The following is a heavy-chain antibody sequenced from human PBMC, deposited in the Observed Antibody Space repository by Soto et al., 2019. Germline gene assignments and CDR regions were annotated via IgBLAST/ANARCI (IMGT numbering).Heavy chain of an antibody. Sequence: QVQLTESGGGLVKPGGSLRLSCAASGFTFSGLYMSWIRQAPGKGLEWVSCIDSSGVKKYYAESVRGRFTISRDNAKNSLYLQMNSLRAEDTAVYYCARDRGAVTGEYFDYWGQGTLVTVSS. V-gene: IGHV3-11*01. D-gene: IGHD6-19*01. CDR1: GFTFSGLY. J-gene: IGHJ4*02. CDR2: IDSSGVKK. CDR3: ARDRGAVTGEYFDY.